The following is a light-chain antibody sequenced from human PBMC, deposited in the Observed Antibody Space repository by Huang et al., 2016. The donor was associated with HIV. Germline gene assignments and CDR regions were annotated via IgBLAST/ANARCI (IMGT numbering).Light chain of an antibody. CDR3: QRSYSAPPT. J-gene: IGKJ4*01. CDR2: HAS. CDR1: QSINRS. Sequence: IQMAQSPSSLSASVGDRVTITCRASQSINRSLNWYQLKPGKAPKFLIYHASTLQSVDPSRFGGRGSGTDFTLTITSLQPEDFATDFCQRSYSAPPTFGGGTKVEIK. V-gene: IGKV1-39*01.